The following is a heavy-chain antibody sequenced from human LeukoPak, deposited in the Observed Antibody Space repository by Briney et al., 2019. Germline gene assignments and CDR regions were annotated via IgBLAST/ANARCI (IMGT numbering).Heavy chain of an antibody. J-gene: IGHJ4*02. CDR1: GFTFSSYG. V-gene: IGHV3-30*18. CDR3: AKDYDSSGYYYDLFDY. D-gene: IGHD3-22*01. CDR2: ISYDGSNK. Sequence: GGSLRLSCAASGFTFSSYGMHWVRQAPGKGLEWVAVISYDGSNKYYADSVKGRFTISRDNSKNTLYLQMNRLRAEDTAVYYCAKDYDSSGYYYDLFDYWGQGTLVTVSS.